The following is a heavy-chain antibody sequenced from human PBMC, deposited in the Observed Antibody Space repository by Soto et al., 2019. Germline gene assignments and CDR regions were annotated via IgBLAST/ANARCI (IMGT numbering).Heavy chain of an antibody. V-gene: IGHV1-69*01. J-gene: IGHJ4*02. CDR2: IIPKYGTT. Sequence: QVQLMQSGAEVTKPGSSVKVSCKASGGPFNTFGISWVRQAPGQGLEWMGGIIPKYGTTNYARRFQGRVTITADESTTTADLELSSLRHDDTAIYYCARTRQRRPVFYVDYWCQGTPISVTS. CDR3: ARTRQRRPVFYVDY. D-gene: IGHD2-2*01. CDR1: GGPFNTFG.